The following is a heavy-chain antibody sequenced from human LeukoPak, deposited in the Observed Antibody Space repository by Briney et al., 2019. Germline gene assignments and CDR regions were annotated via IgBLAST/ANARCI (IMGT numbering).Heavy chain of an antibody. CDR1: GVSISSYY. CDR2: IYIGGST. CDR3: ARLGYYYGSGSYYPIDY. J-gene: IGHJ4*02. V-gene: IGHV4-4*07. Sequence: SETLSLTCSVSGVSISSYYWSWIRQPAGKGLEWIGRIYIGGSTNYNPSLKSRVTMSVDTSKNQFSLRLSSVTAADTAVYYCARLGYYYGSGSYYPIDYWGQGTLVTVSS. D-gene: IGHD3-10*01.